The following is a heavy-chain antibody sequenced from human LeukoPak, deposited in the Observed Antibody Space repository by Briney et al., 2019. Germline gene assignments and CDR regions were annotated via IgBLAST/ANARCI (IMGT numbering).Heavy chain of an antibody. CDR1: GGSITNYY. D-gene: IGHD6-19*01. J-gene: IGHJ3*01. CDR2: ISYRGNT. CDR3: ARESSSVAAFDV. Sequence: SETLSLTCTVSGGSITNYYWTWIRQPPGKGLEWVGYISYRGNTNYNPSLKRRVTISLDGSKNQFSLNLSSVTAADTVVYYCARESSSVAAFDVWGQGTMVTVSS. V-gene: IGHV4-59*01.